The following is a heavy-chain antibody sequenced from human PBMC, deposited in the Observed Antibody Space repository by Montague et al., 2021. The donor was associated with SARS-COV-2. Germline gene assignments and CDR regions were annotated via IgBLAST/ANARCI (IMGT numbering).Heavy chain of an antibody. CDR1: GGCLSGSY. D-gene: IGHD2-2*01. CDR2: ISHSGST. J-gene: IGHJ6*02. Sequence: SETLSLTCAVLGGCLSGSYWRWIRQTPGEGLEWIADISHSGSTSYNPSLKSRVTISVDTSKNQFSLKLSSATAADTAVYYCARVPYRLLFVPRYYGMDVWGQGTTVTVSS. V-gene: IGHV4-34*01. CDR3: ARVPYRLLFVPRYYGMDV.